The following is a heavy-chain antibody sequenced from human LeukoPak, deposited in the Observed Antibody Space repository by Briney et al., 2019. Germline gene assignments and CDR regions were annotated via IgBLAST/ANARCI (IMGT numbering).Heavy chain of an antibody. V-gene: IGHV6-1*01. CDR2: TYFRSKCYN. CDR3: ARNGIGTTYDAFGI. D-gene: IGHD1-1*01. CDR1: GDSVSSSSAA. Sequence: SQTLSLTCAISGDSVSSSSAAWNWIRQSPSRGLEWLGRTYFRSKCYNDYAVSVKSRILINADTSKNHFSLQLNSVTPEDTAVYFCARNGIGTTYDAFGIWGQGTMVTVSS. J-gene: IGHJ3*02.